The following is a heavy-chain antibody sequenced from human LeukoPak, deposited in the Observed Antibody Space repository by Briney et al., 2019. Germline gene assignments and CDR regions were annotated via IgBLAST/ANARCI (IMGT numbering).Heavy chain of an antibody. J-gene: IGHJ4*02. V-gene: IGHV3-30*03. CDR2: ISYDGSNK. CDR3: ARGVRIAVAGNIDY. D-gene: IGHD6-19*01. CDR1: GFTFSSYS. Sequence: GGSLRLSCAASGFTFSSYSMNWVRQAPGKGLEWEAAISYDGSNKKYADSVKGRFTISRDNSKNTLYLQMNSLRAEDTAVYYCARGVRIAVAGNIDYRGQGTLVTVSS.